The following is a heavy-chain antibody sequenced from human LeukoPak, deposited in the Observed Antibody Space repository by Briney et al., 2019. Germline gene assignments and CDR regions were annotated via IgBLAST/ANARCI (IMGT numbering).Heavy chain of an antibody. J-gene: IGHJ4*02. CDR3: ARDGSGSYLSRGGFFDY. Sequence: GGSLRLSCAASGLTFDDFAIHWVRQAPGKGLEWGALISWDGRNTFYASSVKGRFTISRENNKNSLYLQMNSLTPEDTALYYCARDGSGSYLSRGGFFDYWGQGTLVTVSS. CDR1: GLTFDDFA. CDR2: ISWDGRNT. D-gene: IGHD1-26*01. V-gene: IGHV3-43*01.